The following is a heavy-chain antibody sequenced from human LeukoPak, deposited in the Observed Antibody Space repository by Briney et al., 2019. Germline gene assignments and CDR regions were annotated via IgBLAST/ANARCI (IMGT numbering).Heavy chain of an antibody. CDR2: IIPIFGTA. V-gene: IGHV1-69*01. CDR1: GGTFSSYA. J-gene: IGHJ6*03. D-gene: IGHD6-13*01. Sequence: GSSVKVSCKASGGTFSSYAISWVRQAPGQGLEWMGGIIPIFGTANYAQKFQGRVTITADESTSTAYMELSSLRSEDTAVYYCARDLRAAAGTFMAETVNMDVWGKGTTVTVSS. CDR3: ARDLRAAAGTFMAETVNMDV.